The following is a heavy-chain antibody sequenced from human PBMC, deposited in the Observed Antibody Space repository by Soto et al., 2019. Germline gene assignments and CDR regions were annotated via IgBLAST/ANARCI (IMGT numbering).Heavy chain of an antibody. CDR2: ISGSGGST. CDR1: GFTFSSYA. CDR3: ARRNLVGATTLGVFDY. J-gene: IGHJ4*02. D-gene: IGHD1-26*01. Sequence: LRLSCAASGFTFSSYAMSWVRQAPGKGLEWVSAISGSGGSTYYADSVKGRFTISRDNSKNTLYLQMNSLRAEDTAVYYCARRNLVGATTLGVFDYWGQGTLVTVSS. V-gene: IGHV3-23*01.